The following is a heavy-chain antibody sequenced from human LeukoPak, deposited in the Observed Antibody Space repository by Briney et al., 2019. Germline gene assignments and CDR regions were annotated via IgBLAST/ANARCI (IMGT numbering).Heavy chain of an antibody. CDR3: ARHVSIPGGFDP. CDR1: GYTFTGYY. V-gene: IGHV1-2*06. J-gene: IGHJ5*02. D-gene: IGHD2-21*01. Sequence: ASVKVSCKASGYTFTGYYMHWVRQAPGQGLEWMGRINPNSGGTNYAQKFQGRVTMTRDTSISTAYMELSRLRSDDTAVYYCARHVSIPGGFDPWGQGTLVTVSS. CDR2: INPNSGGT.